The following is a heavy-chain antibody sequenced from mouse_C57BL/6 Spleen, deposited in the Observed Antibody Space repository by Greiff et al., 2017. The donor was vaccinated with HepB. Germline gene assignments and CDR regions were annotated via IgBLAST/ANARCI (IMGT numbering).Heavy chain of an antibody. CDR3: ARYSNYWYFDV. CDR1: GYTFTSYW. V-gene: IGHV1-72*01. J-gene: IGHJ1*03. CDR2: IDPNSGGT. Sequence: QVQLQQPGAELVKPGASVKLSCKASGYTFTSYWMHWVKQRPGRGLEWTGRIDPNSGGTKYNEKFKSKATLTVDKPSSTAYMQLSSLTSEDSAVYYCARYSNYWYFDVWGTETTVTVSS. D-gene: IGHD2-5*01.